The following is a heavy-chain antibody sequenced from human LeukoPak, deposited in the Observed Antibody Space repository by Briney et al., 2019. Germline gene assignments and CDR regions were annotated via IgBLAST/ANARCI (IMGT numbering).Heavy chain of an antibody. D-gene: IGHD2-2*01. Sequence: SETLSLTCAVYGGSFSGYYWSWIRQPPGKGLEWIGEINHSGSTNYNPSLKSRVTISVDTSKNQFSLKLSSVTAADTAVYYCASRVVPAANSFDYWGQGTLVTVSS. CDR1: GGSFSGYY. CDR3: ASRVVPAANSFDY. CDR2: INHSGST. J-gene: IGHJ4*02. V-gene: IGHV4-34*01.